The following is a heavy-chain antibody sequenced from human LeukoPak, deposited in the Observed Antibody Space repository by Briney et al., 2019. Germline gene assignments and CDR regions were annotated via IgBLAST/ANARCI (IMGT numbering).Heavy chain of an antibody. Sequence: SQTLSLTCAISGDTVSSNSAAWDRNRQSPSSGLEWLGRTYYRSKWYNDYAVSVKSRITINPDTSKNQFSRQLNSVTPEDTAVYYCARALVVPAAMRTYYYYMDVWGKGTTVTVSS. J-gene: IGHJ6*03. CDR3: ARALVVPAAMRTYYYYMDV. CDR1: GDTVSSNSAA. V-gene: IGHV6-1*01. CDR2: TYYRSKWYN. D-gene: IGHD2-2*01.